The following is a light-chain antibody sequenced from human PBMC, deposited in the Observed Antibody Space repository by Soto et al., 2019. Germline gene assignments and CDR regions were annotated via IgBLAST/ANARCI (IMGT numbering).Light chain of an antibody. Sequence: DVVMTQSPLSLPVTLGQPASISCRSSRSLVYRDGNTYFSWFQQRPGQSPRRLIYKVSNRDSGVPDRFSGSWSGTDFTLKITRVEAEDVGVYYCMQGTHWPWTFGQGTKVEIK. J-gene: IGKJ1*01. CDR3: MQGTHWPWT. CDR1: RSLVYRDGNTY. V-gene: IGKV2-30*01. CDR2: KVS.